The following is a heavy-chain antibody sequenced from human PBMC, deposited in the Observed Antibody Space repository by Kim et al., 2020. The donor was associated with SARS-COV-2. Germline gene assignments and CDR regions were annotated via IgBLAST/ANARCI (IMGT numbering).Heavy chain of an antibody. V-gene: IGHV1-69*13. CDR2: IIPIFGTA. D-gene: IGHD5-12*01. J-gene: IGHJ3*02. Sequence: SVKVSCKASGGTFSSYAISWVRQAPGQGLEWMGGIIPIFGTANYAQKFQGRVTITADESTSTAYMELSRLRSEDTAVYYCARCLSRDGYNEGLWEAFDIWGQGTMFTVSS. CDR3: ARCLSRDGYNEGLWEAFDI. CDR1: GGTFSSYA.